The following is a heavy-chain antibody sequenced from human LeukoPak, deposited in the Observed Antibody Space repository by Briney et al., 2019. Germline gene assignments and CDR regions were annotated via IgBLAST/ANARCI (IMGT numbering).Heavy chain of an antibody. CDR1: GITFSSYT. CDR2: ISSSSSTL. D-gene: IGHD6-13*01. CDR3: AKERAAAGRVEEFHY. Sequence: GGSLRLSCAASGITFSSYTMNWVRQAPGKGLEWVSYISSSSSTLYYADSVKGRFTISRDNSKNTLYLQMNSLRAEDTAVYYCAKERAAAGRVEEFHYWGQGTLVTVSS. J-gene: IGHJ4*02. V-gene: IGHV3-48*01.